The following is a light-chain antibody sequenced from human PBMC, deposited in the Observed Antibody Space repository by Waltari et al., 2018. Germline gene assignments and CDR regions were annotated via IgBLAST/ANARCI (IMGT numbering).Light chain of an antibody. CDR1: QTIGTS. J-gene: IGKJ1*01. CDR2: RPS. V-gene: IGKV3-15*01. CDR3: QQYNKWPPGT. Sequence: EIVVTQSPATLSMSPGERATLSCRTTQTIGTSLAWYQQRPGQAPRPLLYRPSTRATCIPDRFSGSGSESEVTLTISSLQSEDVAVYYCQQYNKWPPGTFGQGTKVEI.